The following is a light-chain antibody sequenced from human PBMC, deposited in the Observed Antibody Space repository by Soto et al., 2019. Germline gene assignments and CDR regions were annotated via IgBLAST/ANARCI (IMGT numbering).Light chain of an antibody. V-gene: IGKV3-20*01. Sequence: EIVLTQSPGTLSLSQGERATLSCRASQSVSSSYLAWYQQKPGQAPRLLIYGASSRATGIPDRFSGRGSGTDFTLTISRLEPEDFAVYYCQQYGSSPTFGQGTKVDIK. J-gene: IGKJ1*01. CDR2: GAS. CDR3: QQYGSSPT. CDR1: QSVSSSY.